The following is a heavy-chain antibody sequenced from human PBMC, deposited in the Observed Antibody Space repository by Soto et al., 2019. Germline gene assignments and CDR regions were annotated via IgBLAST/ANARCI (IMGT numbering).Heavy chain of an antibody. CDR1: GYTFSSYA. J-gene: IGHJ3*02. V-gene: IGHV1-3*05. D-gene: IGHD4-17*01. Sequence: QVQLVQSGAEEKKPGASVKVSCKASGYTFSSYAMHWVRQAPGQRLEWMGWINAGNGNTKYSQKFQGRVTITRDTSASTAYMELSSLRSEDTAVYYCARGYTVTTAFDIWGQVTMVTVSS. CDR2: INAGNGNT. CDR3: ARGYTVTTAFDI.